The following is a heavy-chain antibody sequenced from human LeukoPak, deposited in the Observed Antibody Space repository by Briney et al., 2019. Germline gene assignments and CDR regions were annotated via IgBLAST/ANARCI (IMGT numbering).Heavy chain of an antibody. CDR3: AKVEGVYCSSTSCYTYYYGMDV. CDR1: GFTPGSYA. CDR2: ISGRGGST. J-gene: IGHJ6*02. V-gene: IGHV3-23*01. Sequence: GGSLRLSCAPAGFTPGSYAMSWVRPAPGRGLEWVSAISGRGGSTYYADSVKGRFTISRDNSQNTLYLQMNSLRAEDTAVYCCAKVEGVYCSSTSCYTYYYGMDVWGQGTTVTVSS. D-gene: IGHD2-2*02.